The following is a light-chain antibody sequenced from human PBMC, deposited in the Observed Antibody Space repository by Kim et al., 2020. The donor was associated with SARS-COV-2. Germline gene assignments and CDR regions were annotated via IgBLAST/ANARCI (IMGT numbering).Light chain of an antibody. CDR3: QQYNNWFWT. CDR1: QSVSSN. Sequence: EIVMTQSPATLSVSPRERATLSCRASQSVSSNLAWYQQKPGQAPRLLIYGASTRATGIPARFSGSGSGTEFTLTISSLQSEDFAVYYCQQYNNWFWTFGQGTKVDIK. CDR2: GAS. J-gene: IGKJ1*01. V-gene: IGKV3-15*01.